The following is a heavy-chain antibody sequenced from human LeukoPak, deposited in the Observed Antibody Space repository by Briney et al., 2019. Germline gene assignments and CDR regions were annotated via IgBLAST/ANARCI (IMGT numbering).Heavy chain of an antibody. CDR3: ARDLGSGTTFDY. D-gene: IGHD1-14*01. Sequence: SETLSLTCTVSGVSISSYYWSWIRQPPGKGLEWIGYIYYSGSTNYNPSLKSRVTISVDTSKNQFSLKLSSVTAADTAVYYCARDLGSGTTFDYWGQGTLVTVSS. CDR2: IYYSGST. CDR1: GVSISSYY. J-gene: IGHJ4*02. V-gene: IGHV4-59*01.